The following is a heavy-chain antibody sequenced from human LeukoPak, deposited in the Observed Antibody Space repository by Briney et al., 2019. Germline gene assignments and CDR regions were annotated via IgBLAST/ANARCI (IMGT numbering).Heavy chain of an antibody. CDR2: ISAYNGNT. V-gene: IGHV1-18*04. CDR3: ARELPGSHWLGPGDYFDY. Sequence: ASVKVSCTASGYTLSGYGTRWVRQAPGQGLEWMGWISAYNGNTNYAQKLQGRVTMTTDTSTSTAYMELRSLRSDDTAVYYCARELPGSHWLGPGDYFDYWGQGTLVTVSS. J-gene: IGHJ4*02. D-gene: IGHD6-19*01. CDR1: GYTLSGYG.